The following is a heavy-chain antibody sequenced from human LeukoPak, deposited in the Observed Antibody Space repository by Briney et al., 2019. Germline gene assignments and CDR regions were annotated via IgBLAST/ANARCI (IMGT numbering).Heavy chain of an antibody. CDR1: GFTFSSYA. CDR3: AREVDYSNYLDY. V-gene: IGHV3-64*01. CDR2: ISSNGGST. Sequence: GGSLRLSCAASGFTFSSYAMHWVRQAPGKGLEYVSAISSNGGSTYYANSVKGRFTISGDSAKNSLYLQMNSLRAEDTAVYYCAREVDYSNYLDYWGQGTLVTVSS. D-gene: IGHD4-11*01. J-gene: IGHJ4*02.